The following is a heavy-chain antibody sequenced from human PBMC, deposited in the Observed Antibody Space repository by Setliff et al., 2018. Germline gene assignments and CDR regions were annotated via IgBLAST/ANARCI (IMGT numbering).Heavy chain of an antibody. J-gene: IGHJ4*02. CDR3: TTEAVVGAIT. D-gene: IGHD1-26*01. Sequence: GGSLRLSCAASGVTFTKAWMSLVRQAPGKGLEWVGCIKSTIDGGATDYAAPVKGRFTITRDDSKNTLYLQMNSLKTEDTAVYYCTTEAVVGAITWSQGTLVTVS. V-gene: IGHV3-15*01. CDR2: IKSTIDGGAT. CDR1: GVTFTKAW.